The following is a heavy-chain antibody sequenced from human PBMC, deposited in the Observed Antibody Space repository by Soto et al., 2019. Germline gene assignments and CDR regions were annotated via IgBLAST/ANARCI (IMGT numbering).Heavy chain of an antibody. J-gene: IGHJ6*02. Sequence: GGSLRLSCAASGFTFSSYAVTWVRQAPGMGLEWVSTISGSGGHTFYADSVKGRFIISRDNSKNTLYLQMDSLRAEDTAVYYCAKRDSSVGYVMDVWGQGTTVTVSS. CDR1: GFTFSSYA. CDR3: AKRDSSVGYVMDV. V-gene: IGHV3-23*01. D-gene: IGHD1-26*01. CDR2: ISGSGGHT.